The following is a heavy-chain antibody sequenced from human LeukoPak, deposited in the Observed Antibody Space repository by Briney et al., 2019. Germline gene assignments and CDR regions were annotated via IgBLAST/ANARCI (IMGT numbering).Heavy chain of an antibody. J-gene: IGHJ4*02. CDR3: ATDGRSSGWYGFDY. V-gene: IGHV3-74*01. CDR1: GFTFSPYW. D-gene: IGHD6-19*01. CDR2: VNSDGSRT. Sequence: GGSLRLSCAASGFTFSPYWMHWVRQAPGKGLVWVSHVNSDGSRTSYADSVKGRFTISRDNAKNTVDLQMNSLRAEDTAVYYCATDGRSSGWYGFDYWGQGTLVTVSS.